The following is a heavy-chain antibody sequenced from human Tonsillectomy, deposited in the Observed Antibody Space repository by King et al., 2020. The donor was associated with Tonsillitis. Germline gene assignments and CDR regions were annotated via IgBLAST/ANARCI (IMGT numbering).Heavy chain of an antibody. CDR1: GFTFSSYT. V-gene: IGHV3-30-3*01. CDR3: ARDRGSASFDY. D-gene: IGHD2-15*01. Sequence: VQLVESGGGVVQPGRSLRLSCTASGFTFSSYTIHWVRQAPGKGLEWVAVISFDGSRKYYPDSVEGRFTISRDNSRNTLNLQMNSLRPEDTAVYYCARDRGSASFDYWGQGTLVTVSS. CDR2: ISFDGSRK. J-gene: IGHJ4*02.